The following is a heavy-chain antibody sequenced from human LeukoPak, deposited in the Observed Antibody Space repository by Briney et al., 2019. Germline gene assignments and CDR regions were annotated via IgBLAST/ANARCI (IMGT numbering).Heavy chain of an antibody. V-gene: IGHV3-74*01. J-gene: IGHJ4*02. D-gene: IGHD3-22*01. CDR2: INSDGSST. Sequence: GGSLRLSCAASGFTFSSYWMHWVRQAPGKGLVWVSRINSDGSSTSYADSVKGRFTISRDNSKNTLYLQMNSLRVEDTAVYYCARWVTHYDSSGYYWGQGTLVTVSS. CDR1: GFTFSSYW. CDR3: ARWVTHYDSSGYY.